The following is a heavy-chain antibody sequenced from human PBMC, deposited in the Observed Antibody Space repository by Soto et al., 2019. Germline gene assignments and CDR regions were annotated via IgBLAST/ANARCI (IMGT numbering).Heavy chain of an antibody. V-gene: IGHV3-7*01. CDR2: INKDGSGK. CDR3: ARVANGVVVPAATYYFDY. CDR1: GFTFSSHW. J-gene: IGHJ4*02. Sequence: GGSLRLSCAASGFTFSSHWMTWVRQAPGKGLEWVANINKDGSGKYYVDSVKGRFTVSRDNAKNTLYLQMNSLRAEDTAVYYCARVANGVVVPAATYYFDYWGQGTLVTVS. D-gene: IGHD2-2*01.